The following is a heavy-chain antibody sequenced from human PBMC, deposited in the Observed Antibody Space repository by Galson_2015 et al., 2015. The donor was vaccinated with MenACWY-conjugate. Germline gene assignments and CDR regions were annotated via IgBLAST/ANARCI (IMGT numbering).Heavy chain of an antibody. Sequence: SLRLSCAASGFTFSTYWMTWVRQAPGKGLEWVAYISDSSNTIRYADSVKGRFTISRDDAKNSLYLQMNSLRAEDTAVYYCARRDSSSWYRQYFQDWGQGTLVTVSS. V-gene: IGHV3-48*01. CDR1: GFTFSTYW. D-gene: IGHD6-13*01. CDR3: ARRDSSSWYRQYFQD. J-gene: IGHJ1*01. CDR2: ISDSSNTI.